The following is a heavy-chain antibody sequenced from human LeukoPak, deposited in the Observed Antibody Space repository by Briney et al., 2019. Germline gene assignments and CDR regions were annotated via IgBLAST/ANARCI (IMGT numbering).Heavy chain of an antibody. J-gene: IGHJ6*02. CDR2: IYSGGST. CDR1: GFIVSTNY. Sequence: GGSLRLSCAASGFIVSTNYMSWVRQAPGKGLEWVPVIYSGGSTYYADSVKGRFTISRDNSKNTLYLQMNSLRAEDTAVYYCARDSPLRFLEWLSPRPQYYYGMDVWGQGTTVTVSS. V-gene: IGHV3-53*01. D-gene: IGHD3-3*01. CDR3: ARDSPLRFLEWLSPRPQYYYGMDV.